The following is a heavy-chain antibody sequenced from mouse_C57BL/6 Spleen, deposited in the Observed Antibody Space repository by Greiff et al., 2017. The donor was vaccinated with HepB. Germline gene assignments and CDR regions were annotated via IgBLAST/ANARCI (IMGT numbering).Heavy chain of an antibody. J-gene: IGHJ1*03. Sequence: EVKLMESGGGLVKPGGSLKLSCAASGFTFSDYGMHWVRQAPEKGLEWVAYISSGSSTIYYADTVKGRFTISRDNAKNTLFLQMTSLRSEDTAMYYCARVSLDYGSSYWYFDVWGTGTTVTVSS. D-gene: IGHD1-1*01. CDR1: GFTFSDYG. V-gene: IGHV5-17*01. CDR2: ISSGSSTI. CDR3: ARVSLDYGSSYWYFDV.